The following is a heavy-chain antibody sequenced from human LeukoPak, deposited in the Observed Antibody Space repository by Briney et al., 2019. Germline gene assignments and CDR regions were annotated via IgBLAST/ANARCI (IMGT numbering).Heavy chain of an antibody. CDR3: AKDFGTMVRGVTGDY. D-gene: IGHD3-10*01. CDR1: GFTFSSYS. CDR2: ISYDGSNK. V-gene: IGHV3-30*18. J-gene: IGHJ4*02. Sequence: GGPLRLSCAASGFTFSSYSMNWVRQAPGKGLEWVAVISYDGSNKYYADSVKGRFTISRDNSKNTLYLQMNSLRAEDTAVYYCAKDFGTMVRGVTGDYWGQGTLVTVSS.